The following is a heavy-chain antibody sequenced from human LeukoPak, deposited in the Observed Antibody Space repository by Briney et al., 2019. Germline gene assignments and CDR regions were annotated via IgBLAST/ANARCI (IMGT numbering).Heavy chain of an antibody. V-gene: IGHV3-23*01. CDR3: AKGRTYFDY. CDR2: ISGSGGST. Sequence: GGSLRLSCAASGFTFSSYGMSWVRQAPGKGLEWVSSISGSGGSTYYADSVKGRFTISRDNSKNTLYLQMNSLRADDTAVYYCAKGRTYFDYWGQGTLITVSS. J-gene: IGHJ4*02. CDR1: GFTFSSYG.